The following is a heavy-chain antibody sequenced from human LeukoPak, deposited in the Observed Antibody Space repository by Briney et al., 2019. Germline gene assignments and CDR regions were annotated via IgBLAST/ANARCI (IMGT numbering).Heavy chain of an antibody. CDR1: GFTFRSYA. J-gene: IGHJ4*02. CDR3: AKDPDIVVVVAATGFDY. D-gene: IGHD2-15*01. V-gene: IGHV3-23*01. CDR2: ISGGGGRT. Sequence: RGPLRLSCAASGFTFRSYAMRWVRQALGKGGEWVSAISGGGGRTYYADSVRGGFTISRENSKKTLYLQMNSLRAEDTAVYYCAKDPDIVVVVAATGFDYLGQGTLVTVSS.